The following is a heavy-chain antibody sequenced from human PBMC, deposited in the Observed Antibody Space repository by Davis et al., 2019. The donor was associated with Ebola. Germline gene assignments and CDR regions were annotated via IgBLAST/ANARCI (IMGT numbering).Heavy chain of an antibody. CDR2: MNPNSGNT. D-gene: IGHD5-12*01. CDR1: GYTFTSYD. J-gene: IGHJ6*02. V-gene: IGHV1-8*01. Sequence: ASVTVSCKASGYTFTSYDINWVRQATGQGLEWMGWMNPNSGNTGYAQKFQGGVTMTRNTSISTAYMELSSLRSEYTAVYYCAKVATANTCYYYYGMDVWGQGTTVTVSS. CDR3: AKVATANTCYYYYGMDV.